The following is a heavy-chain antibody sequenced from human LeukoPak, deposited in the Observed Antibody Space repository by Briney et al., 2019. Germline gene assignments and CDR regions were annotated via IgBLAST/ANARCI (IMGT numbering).Heavy chain of an antibody. V-gene: IGHV1-46*01. CDR2: INPSGGST. D-gene: IGHD3-9*01. J-gene: IGHJ6*03. Sequence: GASVKVSCKASGYTFTSYYMHWVRQAPGQGLEWMGIINPSGGSTSYAQKFQGRVTMTRDTSTSTAYMELSSLRSEDTAVYYCARGSGLRVYYYYMDVWGKGTTVTVSS. CDR1: GYTFTSYY. CDR3: ARGSGLRVYYYYMDV.